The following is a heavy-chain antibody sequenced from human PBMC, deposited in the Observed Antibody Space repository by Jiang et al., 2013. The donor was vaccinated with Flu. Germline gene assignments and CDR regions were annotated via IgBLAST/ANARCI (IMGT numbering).Heavy chain of an antibody. J-gene: IGHJ4*02. Sequence: WVSRINSDGSSTSYADSVKGRFTISRDNAKNTLYLQMNSLRAEDTAVYYCVRGIAARAFDYWGQGTLVTVSS. CDR2: INSDGSST. CDR3: VRGIAARAFDY. V-gene: IGHV3-74*01. D-gene: IGHD6-6*01.